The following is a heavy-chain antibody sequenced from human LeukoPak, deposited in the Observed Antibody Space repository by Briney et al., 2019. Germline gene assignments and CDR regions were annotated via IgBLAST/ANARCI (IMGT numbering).Heavy chain of an antibody. CDR3: AKWPEGAMDYFDY. D-gene: IGHD3-16*01. CDR2: ISGGGIGI. V-gene: IGHV3-23*01. J-gene: IGHJ4*02. CDR1: GFTFSSYA. Sequence: PGGSLRLSCAASGFTFSSYAMHWVRQAPGKGLEWVSAISGGGIGIYYADSLKGRFTISRDNSKNTLYLEMSSLRVGDTAIYYCAKWPEGAMDYFDYWGQGTLVTVSS.